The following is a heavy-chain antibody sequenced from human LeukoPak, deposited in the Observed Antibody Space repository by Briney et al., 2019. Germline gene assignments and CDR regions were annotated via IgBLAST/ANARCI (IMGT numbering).Heavy chain of an antibody. V-gene: IGHV6-1*01. CDR2: TYYRSKWYN. D-gene: IGHD2-15*01. Sequence: SQILSLTCAISGDSVSSNSAAWNWIRQSPSRGLEWLGRTYYRSKWYNDYAVSVKSRITINPDTSKNQFSPQLNSVTPEDTAVYYCARVGLAVGGDAFDIWGQGTMVTVSS. J-gene: IGHJ3*02. CDR1: GDSVSSNSAA. CDR3: ARVGLAVGGDAFDI.